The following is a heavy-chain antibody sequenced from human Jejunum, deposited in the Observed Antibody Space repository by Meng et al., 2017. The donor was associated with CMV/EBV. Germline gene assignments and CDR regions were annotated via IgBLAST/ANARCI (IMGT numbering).Heavy chain of an antibody. J-gene: IGHJ4*02. CDR1: FPVLG. V-gene: IGHV3-30*02. CDR2: IAYDGSNK. D-gene: IGHD3-3*01. Sequence: FPVLGLPWVRQAPGKGLEWVAFIAYDGSNKYYADSVKGRFTISRDNSKNTLDLQMNSLRVEDTAVYYCAKDQAGGYYDFRSGFDYWGQGTLVTVSS. CDR3: AKDQAGGYYDFRSGFDY.